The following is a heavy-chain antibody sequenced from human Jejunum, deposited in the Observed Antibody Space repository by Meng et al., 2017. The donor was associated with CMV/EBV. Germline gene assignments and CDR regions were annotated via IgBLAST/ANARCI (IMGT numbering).Heavy chain of an antibody. Sequence: EVQLVDSGGGLVKPGGSLRLSCIGSGFTLSSYNMNWVRQAPGKGVEWVSSISSSSRYINYADSVKGRFTIPRDNAKNSLYLQMNSLRVEDTAIYYCARDIDHWGQGTLVTVSS. CDR1: GFTLSSYN. V-gene: IGHV3-21*01. J-gene: IGHJ5*02. CDR2: ISSSSRYI. CDR3: ARDIDH.